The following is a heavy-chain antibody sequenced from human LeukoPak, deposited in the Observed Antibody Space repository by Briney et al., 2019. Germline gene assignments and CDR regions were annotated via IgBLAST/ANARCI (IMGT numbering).Heavy chain of an antibody. J-gene: IGHJ4*02. V-gene: IGHV3-33*01. D-gene: IGHD3-22*01. CDR3: ARENYYDSSGYYYGGYYFDY. CDR1: GFTFSSYG. CDR2: IWYDGSNK. Sequence: GGSLRLSCSASGFTFSSYGMHWVRQAPGKGLEWVAVIWYDGSNKYYADSVKGRFTIYRDNSKNTLYLQMNSLRAEDTAVYYCARENYYDSSGYYYGGYYFDYWGQGTLVTVSS.